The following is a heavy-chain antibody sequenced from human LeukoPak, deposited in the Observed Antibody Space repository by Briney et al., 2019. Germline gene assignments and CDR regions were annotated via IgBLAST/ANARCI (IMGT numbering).Heavy chain of an antibody. V-gene: IGHV3-30*02. J-gene: IGHJ3*02. CDR2: IRYDGSNK. D-gene: IGHD2-15*01. CDR3: AVVVLNAFDI. Sequence: GGSLRLSCAAPGFTFSNYGMHWVRQAPGKGLEWVAFIRYDGSNKYYADSVKGRFTISRDNSKNTLYLQMNSLRAEDTAVYYCAVVVLNAFDIWGQGTMVTVSS. CDR1: GFTFSNYG.